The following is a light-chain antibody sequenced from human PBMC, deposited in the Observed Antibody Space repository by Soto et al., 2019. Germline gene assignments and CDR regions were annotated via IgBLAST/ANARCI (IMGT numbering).Light chain of an antibody. CDR3: QSYDTDLVV. V-gene: IGLV1-40*01. J-gene: IGLJ2*01. CDR2: GNN. Sequence: QPVLTQPPSVSGAPGQRVTISCTGSSSNIGAGYDVHWYQQLPGTAPKLLIYGNNNRPSGVPDRFSGSKSDTSASLAINGLQAEDEATFYCQSYDTDLVVFGGGTKLTVL. CDR1: SSNIGAGYD.